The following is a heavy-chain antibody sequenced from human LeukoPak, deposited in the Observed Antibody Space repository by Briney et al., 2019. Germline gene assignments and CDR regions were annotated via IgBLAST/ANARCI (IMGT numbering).Heavy chain of an antibody. Sequence: PSQTLSLTCTVSGGSISSGGYYWSWIRQHPGKGLEWIGYIYYSGSTYYNPSLKSRVTISVDTSKNQFSLKLSSATAADTAMYYCARGEITMAPYGMDVWGQGTTVTVSS. V-gene: IGHV4-31*03. CDR1: GGSISSGGYY. CDR2: IYYSGST. D-gene: IGHD3-10*01. CDR3: ARGEITMAPYGMDV. J-gene: IGHJ6*02.